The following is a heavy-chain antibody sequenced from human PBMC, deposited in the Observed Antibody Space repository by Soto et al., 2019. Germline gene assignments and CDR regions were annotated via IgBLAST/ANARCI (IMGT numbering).Heavy chain of an antibody. CDR2: INPSGGST. CDR1: GYTFTSYY. Sequence: ASVKVSCKASGYTFTSYYMHWVRQAPGQGLEWMGIINPSGGSTSYAQKFQGRVTMTRDTSTSTVYMELSSLRSEDTAVYYCARSAPALVMETTKCPGLDVWGQGTTVTVSS. CDR3: ARSAPALVMETTKCPGLDV. J-gene: IGHJ6*02. D-gene: IGHD2-15*01. V-gene: IGHV1-46*01.